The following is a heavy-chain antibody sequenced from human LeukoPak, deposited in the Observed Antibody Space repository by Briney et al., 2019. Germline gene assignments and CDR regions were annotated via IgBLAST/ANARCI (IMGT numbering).Heavy chain of an antibody. CDR2: IFKSGGT. D-gene: IGHD5-12*01. Sequence: SETLSLTCTVSGASIDRYHWSWFRQPPGKGLEWTGSIFKSGGTHHSPSLQRRIAISRDTSTNQFSLRLTSVTAADTTVYYCMRLNKGVGSHLDFDCWGQGTLVTVCS. CDR3: MRLNKGVGSHLDFDC. V-gene: IGHV4-59*08. J-gene: IGHJ4*02. CDR1: GASIDRYH.